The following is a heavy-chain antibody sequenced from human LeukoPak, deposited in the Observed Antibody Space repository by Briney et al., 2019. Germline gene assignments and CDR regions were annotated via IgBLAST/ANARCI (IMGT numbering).Heavy chain of an antibody. CDR3: ATETECSGGTCYSYGWFDP. CDR2: IHYSGSA. CDR1: GGSISSSY. D-gene: IGHD2-15*01. J-gene: IGHJ5*02. Sequence: SETLSLTCTVSGGSISSSYWSWIRQSPGKGLEWIGYIHYSGSATYNPSLRSRVTISVDTSTNQFSLTLGSVTAADTAVYYCATETECSGGTCYSYGWFDPWGQGTQVIVSS. V-gene: IGHV4-59*01.